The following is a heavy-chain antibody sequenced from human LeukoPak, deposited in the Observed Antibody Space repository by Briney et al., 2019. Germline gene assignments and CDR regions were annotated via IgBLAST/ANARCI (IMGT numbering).Heavy chain of an antibody. CDR1: GFSFSNYD. CDR2: IWYDGSNK. Sequence: GRSLRLSCAASGFSFSNYDMHWVRQAPGKGLEWVAVIWYDGSNKYYADSVKGRFTISRDNSKNTLYLQMNSLRVEVTAVYYCARGDPTVTTKQNFDYWGQGTLVTVSS. D-gene: IGHD4-17*01. J-gene: IGHJ4*02. V-gene: IGHV3-33*01. CDR3: ARGDPTVTTKQNFDY.